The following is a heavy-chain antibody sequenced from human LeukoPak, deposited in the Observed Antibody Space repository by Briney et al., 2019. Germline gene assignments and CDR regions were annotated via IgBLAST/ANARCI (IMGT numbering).Heavy chain of an antibody. CDR3: ARHKSDEDFDY. CDR2: IYYSGST. Sequence: PSETLSLTCTVSGGSINNYYWSWIRQPPGKGLEWIGYIYYSGSTNYNPSLKSRVTISVDTSKNQFSLKLSSVTAADTAVYYCARHKSDEDFDYWGQGTLVTVSS. CDR1: GGSINNYY. V-gene: IGHV4-59*08. J-gene: IGHJ4*02.